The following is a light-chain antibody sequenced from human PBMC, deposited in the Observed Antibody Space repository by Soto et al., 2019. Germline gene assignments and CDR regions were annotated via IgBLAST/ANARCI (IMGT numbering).Light chain of an antibody. CDR3: SSYTSSSTYVV. Sequence: QSALTQPASVSGSPGQSITISCTGTSSDVGGYNYVSLYQQRPGKAPKLMIYDVSNRPSGVSNRFSGSKSGNTASLTISGLQAEDEAGYYCSSYTSSSTYVVFGGGTKLTVL. CDR2: DVS. J-gene: IGLJ2*01. V-gene: IGLV2-14*01. CDR1: SSDVGGYNY.